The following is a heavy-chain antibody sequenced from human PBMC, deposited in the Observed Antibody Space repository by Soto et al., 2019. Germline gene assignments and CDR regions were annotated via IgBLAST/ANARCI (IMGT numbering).Heavy chain of an antibody. Sequence: GWSLRLSCAASVFTFSSYAMGWFRQGPGKGLEWVAMVSIGGSTHYADSVRGRFTISRDNSKNTLSLQMNSLTAEDTAVYFCAKRRGAGGHFDYWGQGALVTVSS. J-gene: IGHJ4*02. CDR3: AKRRGAGGHFDY. D-gene: IGHD2-15*01. CDR1: VFTFSSYA. V-gene: IGHV3-23*01. CDR2: VSIGGST.